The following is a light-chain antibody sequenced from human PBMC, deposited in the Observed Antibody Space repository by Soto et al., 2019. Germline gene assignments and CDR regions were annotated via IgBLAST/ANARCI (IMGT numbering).Light chain of an antibody. V-gene: IGKV3-11*01. CDR1: QSVSSY. J-gene: IGKJ2*01. CDR3: QQRSNWPPGYT. CDR2: DAS. Sequence: EIVLTQSPATLSLSPGERATLSCRASQSVSSYLAWYQQKPGQAPRLLIYDASNRATGIPARFSGSGSGTDFTLTIRSPEPEDFAVYYCQQRSNWPPGYTFGQGTKLEIK.